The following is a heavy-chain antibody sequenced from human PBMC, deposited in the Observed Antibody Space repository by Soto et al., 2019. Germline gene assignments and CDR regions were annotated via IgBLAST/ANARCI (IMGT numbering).Heavy chain of an antibody. J-gene: IGHJ5*02. V-gene: IGHV4-39*01. D-gene: IGHD2-15*01. CDR1: GGSISSSSYY. CDR3: ARRIYCSGGSCYGYNWFDP. Sequence: SLTCTVSGGSISSSSYYWGWIRQPPGKGLKWIGSIYYSGSTYYNPSLKSRVTISVDTSKNQFSLKLSSVTAADTAVYYCARRIYCSGGSCYGYNWFDPWGQGTLVTVSS. CDR2: IYYSGST.